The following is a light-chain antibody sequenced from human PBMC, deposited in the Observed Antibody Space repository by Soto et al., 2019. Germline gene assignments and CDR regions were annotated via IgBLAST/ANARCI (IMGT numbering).Light chain of an antibody. CDR1: QSVFYSPNHKNY. V-gene: IGKV4-1*01. J-gene: IGKJ3*01. CDR2: WAS. Sequence: DSVMTQSPDSLAVSLGERATINCKSSQSVFYSPNHKNYLAWYQQKPGQPPNLLLSWASTRESGVPDRFSGSGSVTDFALTTSSLQAEDVAVYNCQQYYSNPPLFTFGPGTKVDIK. CDR3: QQYYSNPPLFT.